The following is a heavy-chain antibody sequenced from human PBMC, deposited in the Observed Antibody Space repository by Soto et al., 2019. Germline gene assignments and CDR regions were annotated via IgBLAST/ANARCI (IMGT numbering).Heavy chain of an antibody. Sequence: SETLSLTCTVSGGSISSSSYYWGWIRQPPGKGLEWIGSIYYSGSTYYNPSLKSRVTISVDTSKNQFSLKLSFVTAADTAVYYCARHGIQNHYYDSSGYYWYAFDIWGQGTMVTVSS. CDR2: IYYSGST. CDR3: ARHGIQNHYYDSSGYYWYAFDI. V-gene: IGHV4-39*01. J-gene: IGHJ3*02. D-gene: IGHD3-22*01. CDR1: GGSISSSSYY.